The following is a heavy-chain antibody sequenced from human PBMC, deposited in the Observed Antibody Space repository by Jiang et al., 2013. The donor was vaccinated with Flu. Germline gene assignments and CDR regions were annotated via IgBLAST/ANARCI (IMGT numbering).Heavy chain of an antibody. CDR2: INTNTGNP. CDR1: GYTFTSYA. J-gene: IGHJ6*02. Sequence: QSGSELKKPGASVKVSCKASGYTFTSYAMNWVRQAPGQGLEWMGWINTNTGNPTYAQGFTGRFVFSLDTSVSTAYLQISSLKAEDTAVYYCARSPTVEYDFWSGYWANYYYYYGMDVWGQGTTVTVSS. V-gene: IGHV7-4-1*02. CDR3: ARSPTVEYDFWSGYWANYYYYYGMDV. D-gene: IGHD3-3*01.